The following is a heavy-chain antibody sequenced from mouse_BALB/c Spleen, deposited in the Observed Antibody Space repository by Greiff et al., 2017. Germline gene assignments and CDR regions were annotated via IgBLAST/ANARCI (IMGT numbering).Heavy chain of an antibody. V-gene: IGHV7-1*02. CDR3: ARVDGYYGFAY. CDR1: GFTFSDFY. CDR2: SRNKANDYTT. Sequence: DVKLVESGGGLVQPGGSLRLSCATSGFTFSDFYMAWVRQPPGKRLEWIAASRNKANDYTTEFSASVKGRFIVSRDTSQSILYLQMNALRAEDTAIYYCARVDGYYGFAYWGQGTLVTVSA. D-gene: IGHD2-3*01. J-gene: IGHJ3*01.